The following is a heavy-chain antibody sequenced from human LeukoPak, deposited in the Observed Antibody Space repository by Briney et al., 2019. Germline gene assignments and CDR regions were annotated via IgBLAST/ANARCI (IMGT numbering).Heavy chain of an antibody. Sequence: GGSLRLSCAASGFTVSSDYMSWVRQAPGKGLEWVSVIYSGGSTYYAGSVKGRFTISRDNSKNTLYLQMNSLRAEDTAVYYCARASYDILTGYYDYWGQGTLVTVSS. CDR1: GFTVSSDY. V-gene: IGHV3-53*01. CDR2: IYSGGST. CDR3: ARASYDILTGYYDY. J-gene: IGHJ4*02. D-gene: IGHD3-9*01.